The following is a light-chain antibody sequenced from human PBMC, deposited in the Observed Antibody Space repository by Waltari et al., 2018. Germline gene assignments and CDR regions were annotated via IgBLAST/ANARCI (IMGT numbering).Light chain of an antibody. J-gene: IGKJ3*01. CDR3: QQRSNWPRT. Sequence: EIVLTQSPANLSLSPGESGTLSCRASQSMNSYLAWYQQKPGQAPRLLIYDASNRATGIPGRFTGSGSGTDFTLTINSLEPEDFAVYYCQQRSNWPRTFGPGTKVDIK. CDR2: DAS. CDR1: QSMNSY. V-gene: IGKV3-11*01.